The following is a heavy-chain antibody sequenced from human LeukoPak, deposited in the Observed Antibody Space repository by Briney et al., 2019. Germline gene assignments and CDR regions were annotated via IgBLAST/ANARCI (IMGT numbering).Heavy chain of an antibody. CDR2: ISAYNGNT. CDR3: VRRPVEAMGFFDY. Sequence: ASVKVSCKASDYTFSRNGVSWVRQAPGQGLEWLGWISAYNGNTNYAQKLQGRVIVTTDTPTSTTYMELRSLRSDDTAVYYCVRRPVEAMGFFDYWGQGTLVTVSS. CDR1: DYTFSRNG. D-gene: IGHD6-19*01. V-gene: IGHV1-18*01. J-gene: IGHJ4*02.